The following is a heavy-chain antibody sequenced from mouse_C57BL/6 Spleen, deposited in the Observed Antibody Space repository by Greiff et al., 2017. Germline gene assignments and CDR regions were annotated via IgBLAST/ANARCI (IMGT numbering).Heavy chain of an antibody. CDR2: IDPETGGT. CDR3: ARWGPCYGSSYRDY. Sequence: VQLQQSGAELVRPGASVTLSCKASGYTFTAYEMHWVKQTPVHGLEWIGAIDPETGGTAYNQKFKGKAILTADKSSSTAYIELRSLTSEDSAVYYCARWGPCYGSSYRDYWGQGTTLTVSS. J-gene: IGHJ2*01. CDR1: GYTFTAYE. D-gene: IGHD1-1*01. V-gene: IGHV1-15*01.